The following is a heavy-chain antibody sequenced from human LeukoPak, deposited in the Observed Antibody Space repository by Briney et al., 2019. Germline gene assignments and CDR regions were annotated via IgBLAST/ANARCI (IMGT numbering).Heavy chain of an antibody. CDR2: ISYDGSNK. CDR3: AKDPSSSWGLYYFDY. D-gene: IGHD6-13*01. CDR1: GFTFSSYG. V-gene: IGHV3-30*18. Sequence: PGGSLRLSRAASGFTFSSYGMHWVRQAPGKGLEWVAVISYDGSNKYYADSVKGRFTISRDNSKNTLYLQMNSLRAEDTAVYYCAKDPSSSWGLYYFDYWGQGTLVTVSS. J-gene: IGHJ4*02.